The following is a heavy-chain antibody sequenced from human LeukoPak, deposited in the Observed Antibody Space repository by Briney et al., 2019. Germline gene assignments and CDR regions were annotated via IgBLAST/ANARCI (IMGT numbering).Heavy chain of an antibody. Sequence: GGSLRLSCAASGFTFSSYSMNGVRQAPGKGLEWDSYISSSSSTIYYADSVKGRFTISRDNAKNSLYLQMNSLRDEDTAVYYCARGLPPGSSSFYDWGQGTLVTVSS. D-gene: IGHD6-6*01. CDR3: ARGLPPGSSSFYD. CDR1: GFTFSSYS. V-gene: IGHV3-48*02. J-gene: IGHJ4*02. CDR2: ISSSSSTI.